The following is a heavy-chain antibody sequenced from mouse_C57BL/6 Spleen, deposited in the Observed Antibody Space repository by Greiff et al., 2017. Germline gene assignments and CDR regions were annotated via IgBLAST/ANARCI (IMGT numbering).Heavy chain of an antibody. CDR1: GYTFTSYW. CDR2: IYPGSGST. J-gene: IGHJ3*01. D-gene: IGHD1-1*01. V-gene: IGHV1-55*01. Sequence: VQLQQPGAELVKPGASVKMSCKASGYTFTSYWITWVKQRPGQGLEWIGDIYPGSGSTNYNEKFKSKATLTVDTSSSTAYMQLSSLTSEDSAVYYCARGYDYGGSSPWFAYWGQGTLVTVSA. CDR3: ARGYDYGGSSPWFAY.